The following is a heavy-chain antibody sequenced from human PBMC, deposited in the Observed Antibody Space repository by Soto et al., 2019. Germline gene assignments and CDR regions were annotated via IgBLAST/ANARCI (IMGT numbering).Heavy chain of an antibody. V-gene: IGHV3-30*18. D-gene: IGHD3-10*01. CDR2: ISYDGSNK. CDR1: GFTFSSYG. CDR3: AKGDGELLWFGGLAVTDY. Sequence: PGGSLRLSCAASGFTFSSYGMHWVRQAPGKGLEWVAVISYDGSNKYYADSVKGRFTISRDNSKNTLYLQMNSLRAEDTAVYYCAKGDGELLWFGGLAVTDYWGQGTLVTV. J-gene: IGHJ4*02.